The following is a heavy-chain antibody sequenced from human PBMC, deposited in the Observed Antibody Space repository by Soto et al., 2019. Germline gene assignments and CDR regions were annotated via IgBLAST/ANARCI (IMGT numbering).Heavy chain of an antibody. V-gene: IGHV1-2*04. CDR2: INPNSGGT. Sequence: ASVKVSCKASGYTFTGYYMHWVRQAPGQGLEWMGWINPNSGGTNYAQKFQGWVTMTRDTSISTAYMELSRLRSDDTAVYYCARDPLSGYDPYYFDYWGQGTLVTVSS. J-gene: IGHJ4*02. CDR3: ARDPLSGYDPYYFDY. D-gene: IGHD5-12*01. CDR1: GYTFTGYY.